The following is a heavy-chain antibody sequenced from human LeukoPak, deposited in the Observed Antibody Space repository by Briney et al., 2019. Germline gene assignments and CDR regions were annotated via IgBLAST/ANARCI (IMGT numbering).Heavy chain of an antibody. CDR3: ARDSGTTGEVKFDP. Sequence: SETLSLTCTVSSGSISTYYWNWIRQPPGKGLEWIGCIYYSGSTNYNPSLKSQVTISVDTSKNQFSLKMTSVTAADTAVYYCARDSGTTGEVKFDPWGQGTLVTVSS. CDR1: SGSISTYY. CDR2: IYYSGST. V-gene: IGHV4-59*12. D-gene: IGHD3-10*01. J-gene: IGHJ5*02.